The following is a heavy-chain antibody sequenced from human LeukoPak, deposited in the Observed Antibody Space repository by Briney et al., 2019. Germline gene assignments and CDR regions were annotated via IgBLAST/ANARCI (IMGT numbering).Heavy chain of an antibody. J-gene: IGHJ6*02. D-gene: IGHD1-1*01. Sequence: GGSLRLSCAASGFTFSSYAMHWVRQAPGKGLEWVAVISYDGSNKYYADSVKGRFTISRDNARSSLYLQMNSLRAEDTAVYYCARYTGTTGTTYHYYGVDVWGQGTTVTVSS. CDR3: ARYTGTTGTTYHYYGVDV. CDR1: GFTFSSYA. CDR2: ISYDGSNK. V-gene: IGHV3-30-3*01.